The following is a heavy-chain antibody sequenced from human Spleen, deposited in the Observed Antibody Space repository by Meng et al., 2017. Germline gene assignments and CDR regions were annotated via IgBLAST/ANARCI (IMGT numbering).Heavy chain of an antibody. D-gene: IGHD6-19*01. J-gene: IGHJ4*02. V-gene: IGHV4-4*02. CDR1: GGSISSSNW. CDR3: ARGSFSSGWGI. CDR2: MPHSGST. Sequence: QVQLQESGQGLVKPSGTLSLTCAVSGGSISSSNWWTWVRQPPGKGLDWIGEMPHSGSTNYNPSLKSRVTISLDESKNQFSLKLNSVTAADTAIYYCARGSFSSGWGIWGQGTLVTVSS.